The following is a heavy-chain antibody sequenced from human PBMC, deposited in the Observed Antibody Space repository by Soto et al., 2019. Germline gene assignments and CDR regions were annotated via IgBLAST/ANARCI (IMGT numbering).Heavy chain of an antibody. J-gene: IGHJ5*02. CDR1: GGSIISDY. Sequence: QVQLQESGPGLVKPSETLSLTCTVPGGSIISDYWSWIRQPAGKGLEWIGRIYTSGSTNYNPSLKGRVTMSVDTSKNQFSLKLSSVTAADTAVYYCARDISFWSGFEDPFAPWGQGTLVTVSS. CDR3: ARDISFWSGFEDPFAP. CDR2: IYTSGST. D-gene: IGHD3-3*01. V-gene: IGHV4-4*07.